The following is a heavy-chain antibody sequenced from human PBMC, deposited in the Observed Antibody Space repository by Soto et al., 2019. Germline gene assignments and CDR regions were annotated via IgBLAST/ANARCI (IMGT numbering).Heavy chain of an antibody. CDR2: VSSSSSYI. D-gene: IGHD3-10*01. V-gene: IGHV3-21*01. J-gene: IGHJ4*02. Sequence: ESGGGLVKPGGSLRLSCAASGFTFSGHTINWVRQAPGKGLEWVSSVSSSSSYIYYADSVKGRFTVSRDNAKKSLYLQMNSLRDEDTAIYYCARCMGFDGSGYAFFDSWGQGTLVTVSS. CDR3: ARCMGFDGSGYAFFDS. CDR1: GFTFSGHT.